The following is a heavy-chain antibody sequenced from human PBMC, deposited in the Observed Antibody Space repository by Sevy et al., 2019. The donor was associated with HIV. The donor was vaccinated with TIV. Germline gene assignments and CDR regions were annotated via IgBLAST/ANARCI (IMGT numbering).Heavy chain of an antibody. CDR2: MNPNSGNR. V-gene: IGHV1-8*01. CDR1: GYTFTSYD. D-gene: IGHD3-9*01. CDR3: ARILRYFDWLLGGAFDI. Sequence: ASVKVSCKASGYTFTSYDINWVRQATGQGLEWMGWMNPNSGNRGYAQKFQDRVTMTRNTSISTAYMELSSLRSEDTAVYYCARILRYFDWLLGGAFDIWGQGTMVTVSS. J-gene: IGHJ3*02.